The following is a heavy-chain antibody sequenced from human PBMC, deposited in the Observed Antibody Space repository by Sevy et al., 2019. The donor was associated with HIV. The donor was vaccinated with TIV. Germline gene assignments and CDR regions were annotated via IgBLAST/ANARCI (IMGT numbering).Heavy chain of an antibody. Sequence: GGSLRLSCAASGLTFTYAWMSWVRQAPGKGLEWVGRIKSKTEGETTDYTAPVKGTFTISRDESKNTLYLQMNSLKTDATAVYYCIKDPDNGGYDEEAINYYCYGMDVWGQGTTVTVSS. CDR1: GLTFTYAW. D-gene: IGHD5-12*01. CDR3: IKDPDNGGYDEEAINYYCYGMDV. V-gene: IGHV3-15*01. J-gene: IGHJ6*02. CDR2: IKSKTEGETT.